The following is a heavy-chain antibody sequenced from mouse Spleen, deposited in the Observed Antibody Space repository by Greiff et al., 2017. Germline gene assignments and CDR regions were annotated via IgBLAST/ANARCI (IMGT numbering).Heavy chain of an antibody. CDR3: ARDPYWYFDV. Sequence: EVQLVESEGGLVQPGSSMKLSCTASGFTFSDYYMAWVRQVPEKGLEWVANINYDGSSTYYLDSLKSRFIISRDNAKNILYLQISSLKSEDTATYYCARDPYWYFDVWGAGTTVTVSS. J-gene: IGHJ1*01. V-gene: IGHV5-16*01. CDR1: GFTFSDYY. CDR2: INYDGSST.